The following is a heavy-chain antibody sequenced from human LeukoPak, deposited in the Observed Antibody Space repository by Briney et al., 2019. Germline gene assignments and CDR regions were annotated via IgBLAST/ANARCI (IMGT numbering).Heavy chain of an antibody. J-gene: IGHJ4*02. CDR3: AMSAFWSGYYPFDY. Sequence: SVKVSCNASGGTFSSYAISWVRQAPGQGLEWMGGIIPIFGTANYAQKFPTRVTITTDESTSTAYMELSSLRSEDTAVYYCAMSAFWSGYYPFDYWGQGTLVTVSS. CDR2: IIPIFGTA. V-gene: IGHV1-69*05. CDR1: GGTFSSYA. D-gene: IGHD3-3*01.